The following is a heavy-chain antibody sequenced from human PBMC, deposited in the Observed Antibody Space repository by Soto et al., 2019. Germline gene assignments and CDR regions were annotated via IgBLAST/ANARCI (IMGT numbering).Heavy chain of an antibody. Sequence: EVQLLESGGGLVQPGESLRLSCAASGFTFGSYAMSWVRQAPGKGLEWVAAISGRGDNTYYTDSVKGRFTISRDNSRNTLHLQMNSLRAEDTAVYFWAKDLGKGGGSVCGNCGRGIQVHVSS. V-gene: IGHV3-23*01. D-gene: IGHD2-15*01. CDR3: AKDLGKGGGSVCGN. J-gene: IGHJ4*02. CDR1: GFTFGSYA. CDR2: ISGRGDNT.